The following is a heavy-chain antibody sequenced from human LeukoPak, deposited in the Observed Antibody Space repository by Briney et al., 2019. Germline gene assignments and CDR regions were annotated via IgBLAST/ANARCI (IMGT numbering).Heavy chain of an antibody. D-gene: IGHD6-6*01. CDR2: INPNSGDT. CDR1: GYTLTDYY. J-gene: IGHJ5*02. V-gene: IGHV1-2*02. CDR3: ARGSIAVWRVAYWFAP. Sequence: GASVKVSCTASGYTLTDYYINWVRQAPGQGLEWMAWINPNSGDTNYAQTFQGGVTITRDTSISTAYMELTRLRNDDTAVYYCARGSIAVWRVAYWFAPCGEGTLVTASS.